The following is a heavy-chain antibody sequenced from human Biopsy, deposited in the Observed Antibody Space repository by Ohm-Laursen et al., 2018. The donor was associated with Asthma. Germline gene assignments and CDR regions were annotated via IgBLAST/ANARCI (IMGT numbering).Heavy chain of an antibody. CDR2: VSSDGHNK. J-gene: IGHJ3*02. CDR3: ARQSGQDYGDSSGFDI. V-gene: IGHV3-30*03. CDR1: GFVFSQCG. D-gene: IGHD3-22*01. Sequence: SLRLSCAASGFVFSQCGKHWVRPGPGKGLEWVALVSSDGHNKYYEDSVKGRFTISRDNSRNRLYLQINRLTVEDSAVYFCARQSGQDYGDSSGFDIWGQGTKVAVSS.